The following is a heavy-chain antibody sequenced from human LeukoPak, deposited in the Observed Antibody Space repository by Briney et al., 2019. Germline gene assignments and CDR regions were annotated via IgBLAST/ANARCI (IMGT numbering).Heavy chain of an antibody. CDR1: GGSISSYY. D-gene: IGHD3-10*01. J-gene: IGHJ6*02. CDR3: AKRGPYYYYYGMDV. CDR2: IYYSGST. V-gene: IGHV4-59*01. Sequence: PSETLSLTCTVSGGSISSYYWSWIRQPPGKGLEWIGYIYYSGSTNYHPSLKIRVTISVDTSKNQLSLKLSSVTAADTAVYYCAKRGPYYYYYGMDVWGQGTTVTVSS.